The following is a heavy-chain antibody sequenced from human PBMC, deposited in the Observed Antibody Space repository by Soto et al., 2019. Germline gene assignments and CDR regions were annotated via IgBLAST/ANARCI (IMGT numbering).Heavy chain of an antibody. CDR3: ARSPRYNWNCSVY. CDR2: INPNSGGT. Sequence: ASVKVSCKASGYTSTGYYMHWVRQAPGQGLEWMGWINPNSGGTNYAQKFQGRVTMTRDTSISTAYMEPSRLRSDDTAVYYCARSPRYNWNCSVYWGQGTLVTVSS. V-gene: IGHV1-2*02. J-gene: IGHJ4*02. CDR1: GYTSTGYY. D-gene: IGHD1-20*01.